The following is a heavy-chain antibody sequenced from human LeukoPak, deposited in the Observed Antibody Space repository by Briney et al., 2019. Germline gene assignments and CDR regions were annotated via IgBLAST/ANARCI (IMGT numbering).Heavy chain of an antibody. D-gene: IGHD3-22*01. J-gene: IGHJ4*02. CDR1: GGSISSPTYY. CDR3: ARHDGTKDSIGYPLGPFDH. CDR2: IYYSGTT. Sequence: ASETLSLTCTVSGGSISSPTYYWGWIRQSPGKGLEWIGSIYYSGTTYFNPSLKSRVTISADTSKNQFSLKLRSVTAADTAVYYCARHDGTKDSIGYPLGPFDHWGQGTPVIVSS. V-gene: IGHV4-39*01.